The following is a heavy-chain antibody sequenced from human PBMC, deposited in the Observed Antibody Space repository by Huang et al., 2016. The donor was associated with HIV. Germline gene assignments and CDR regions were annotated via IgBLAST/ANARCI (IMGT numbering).Heavy chain of an antibody. J-gene: IGHJ3*02. Sequence: QVQLVESGGGVVQPGRSLRLSCAASGFPFNNHAMHWVRQAPGKGLDWVAGISNDGRNNYDADAVKGRFTISRDSSKSTLCLHMTSLRTEDTAVYYCARAKDTWDAYDIWGQGTMVIVSS. CDR1: GFPFNNHA. CDR3: ARAKDTWDAYDI. V-gene: IGHV3-30*04. D-gene: IGHD5-18*01. CDR2: ISNDGRNN.